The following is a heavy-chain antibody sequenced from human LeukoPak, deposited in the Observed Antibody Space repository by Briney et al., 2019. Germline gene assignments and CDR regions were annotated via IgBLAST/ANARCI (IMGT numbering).Heavy chain of an antibody. D-gene: IGHD5-12*01. Sequence: SETLSLTCAVYGGSFSGYYWSWIRQPPGKGLEWIGEINHSGSTNYNPSLKSRVTISVDTSKNQFSLKLSSVTAADTAVYYCARPGQKWLRPYYFDYWGQGTLVTVSS. CDR3: ARPGQKWLRPYYFDY. V-gene: IGHV4-34*01. J-gene: IGHJ4*02. CDR2: INHSGST. CDR1: GGSFSGYY.